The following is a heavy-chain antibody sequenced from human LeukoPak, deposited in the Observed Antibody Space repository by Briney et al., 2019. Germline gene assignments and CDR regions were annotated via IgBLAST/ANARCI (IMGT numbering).Heavy chain of an antibody. Sequence: GSLRLSCAASGCTFSSYWMSWVRQAPGKGLEWVANIKQDGGEKYYVDSVKGRFTISRDNAKNSLYLQMNSLRPEDTAVYYCAGRGDGNLYYFDHWGQGTLVTASS. CDR2: IKQDGGEK. CDR1: GCTFSSYW. CDR3: AGRGDGNLYYFDH. J-gene: IGHJ4*02. V-gene: IGHV3-7*04. D-gene: IGHD5-24*01.